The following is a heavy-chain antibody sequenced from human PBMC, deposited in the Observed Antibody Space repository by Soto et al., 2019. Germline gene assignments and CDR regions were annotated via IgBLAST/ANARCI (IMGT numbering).Heavy chain of an antibody. Sequence: EVQLVESGGGLVQPGGSLRLSCAASGFTFSSYWMHWVRQAPGKGLVWVSRINSDGSSTSYADSVKGRFTISRDNAKNTPYLQMNSLSAEDTAVYYCARDLVVATLGYYDMDVWGQGTTVTVSS. D-gene: IGHD2-15*01. CDR1: GFTFSSYW. J-gene: IGHJ6*02. CDR2: INSDGSST. V-gene: IGHV3-74*01. CDR3: ARDLVVATLGYYDMDV.